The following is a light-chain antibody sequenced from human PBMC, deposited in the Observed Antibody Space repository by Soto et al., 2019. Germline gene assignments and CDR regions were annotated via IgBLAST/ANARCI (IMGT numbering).Light chain of an antibody. V-gene: IGKV3-11*01. Sequence: EIVMTQSPATLSLSPGERVTLSCRASESVGNYLAWYQQKPGQAPRLLIYDAFNRATGIPARFSGSGSGTDFGLTISSLEPEDSAIYYCQQRSVWVTFGGGTKVEIK. J-gene: IGKJ4*01. CDR3: QQRSVWVT. CDR1: ESVGNY. CDR2: DAF.